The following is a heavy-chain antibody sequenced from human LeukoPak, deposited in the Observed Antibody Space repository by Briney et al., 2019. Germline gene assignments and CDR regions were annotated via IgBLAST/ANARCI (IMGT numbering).Heavy chain of an antibody. V-gene: IGHV5-51*01. CDR1: GYSVTSYW. J-gene: IGHJ4*02. CDR3: ARLRDAYPDY. D-gene: IGHD5-24*01. Sequence: GESLKIFGKGSGYSVTSYWIGWVRQMPGKGLEWMGIIYPGHPDSRYRPSFQGQVTISAGKSISTAYLQWNSLKASDTAMYYCARLRDAYPDYWGQGTLITVSS. CDR2: IYPGHPDS.